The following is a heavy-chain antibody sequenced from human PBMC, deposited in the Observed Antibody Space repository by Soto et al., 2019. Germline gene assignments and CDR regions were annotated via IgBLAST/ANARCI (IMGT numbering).Heavy chain of an antibody. Sequence: PSETLSLTCTVSGGSISSSSYYWGWIRQPPGKGLEWIGSIYYSGSTYYNPSLKSRVTISVDTSKNQFSLKLSSVTAADTAVYYCARLIAVVIMRFDPWGQGTLVTVSS. CDR2: IYYSGST. J-gene: IGHJ5*02. V-gene: IGHV4-39*01. CDR1: GGSISSSSYY. D-gene: IGHD3-3*01. CDR3: ARLIAVVIMRFDP.